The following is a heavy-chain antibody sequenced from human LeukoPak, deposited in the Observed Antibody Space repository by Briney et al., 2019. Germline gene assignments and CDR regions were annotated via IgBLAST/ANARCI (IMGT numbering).Heavy chain of an antibody. CDR1: GGSISSGDYY. D-gene: IGHD3-22*01. CDR2: IYYSGST. J-gene: IGHJ3*02. V-gene: IGHV4-30-4*01. Sequence: PSEILSLTCTVSGGSISSGDYYWSWIRQPPGKGLEWIGYIYYSGSTYYNPSLKSRVTISVDTSKNQFSLKLSSVTAADTAVYYCASYDSSGYRDAFDIWGQGTMVTVPS. CDR3: ASYDSSGYRDAFDI.